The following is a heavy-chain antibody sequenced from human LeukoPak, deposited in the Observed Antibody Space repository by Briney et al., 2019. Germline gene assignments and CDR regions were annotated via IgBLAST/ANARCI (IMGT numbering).Heavy chain of an antibody. Sequence: PGGSLRLPCAASGFTFSSYSMNWVRQAPGKGLEWVSSISSSSSYIYYADSVKGRFTISRDNAKNSLYLQMNSLRAEDTAVYYCARATPPNYYDSSGFEFDYWGQGTLVTVSS. V-gene: IGHV3-21*01. CDR1: GFTFSSYS. D-gene: IGHD3-22*01. CDR2: ISSSSSYI. J-gene: IGHJ4*02. CDR3: ARATPPNYYDSSGFEFDY.